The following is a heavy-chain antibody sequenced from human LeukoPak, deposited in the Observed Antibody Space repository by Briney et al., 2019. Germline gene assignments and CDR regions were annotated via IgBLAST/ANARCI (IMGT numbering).Heavy chain of an antibody. CDR1: GFTFSSYG. V-gene: IGHV3-30*02. CDR3: ASYLDYGDYVLLGHYYGMDV. J-gene: IGHJ6*02. Sequence: GGSLRLSCAASGFTFSSYGMHWVRQAPGKGLEWVAFIRYDGSNKYYADSVKSRFTISRDNSKISLYLQMNSLRAEDTAVYYWASYLDYGDYVLLGHYYGMDVWGQGTTVTVSS. D-gene: IGHD4-17*01. CDR2: IRYDGSNK.